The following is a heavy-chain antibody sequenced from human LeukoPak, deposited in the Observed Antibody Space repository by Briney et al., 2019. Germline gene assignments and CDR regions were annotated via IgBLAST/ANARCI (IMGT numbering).Heavy chain of an antibody. J-gene: IGHJ6*02. D-gene: IGHD5-12*01. CDR1: GYTFTSYD. CDR2: IIPILGIA. CDR3: TTRGYSGYDPPYYGMDV. Sequence: SVKVSCKASGYTFTSYDINWVRQAPGQGLEWMGRIIPILGIANYAQKFQGRVTITADKSTSTAYMELSSLRSEDTAVYYCTTRGYSGYDPPYYGMDVWGQGTTVTVSS. V-gene: IGHV1-69*04.